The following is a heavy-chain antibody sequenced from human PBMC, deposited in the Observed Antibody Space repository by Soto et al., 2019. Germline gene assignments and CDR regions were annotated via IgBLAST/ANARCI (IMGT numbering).Heavy chain of an antibody. J-gene: IGHJ4*02. D-gene: IGHD5-18*01. CDR1: GFTFSSYS. V-gene: IGHV3-21*01. CDR3: ASYVDTAMDGRFDY. Sequence: PGGSLRLSCAASGFTFSSYSMNWVRQAPGKGLEWVSSISSSSSYIYYAGSVKGRFTISRDNAKNSLYLQMNSLRAEDTAVYYCASYVDTAMDGRFDYWGQGTLVTVSS. CDR2: ISSSSSYI.